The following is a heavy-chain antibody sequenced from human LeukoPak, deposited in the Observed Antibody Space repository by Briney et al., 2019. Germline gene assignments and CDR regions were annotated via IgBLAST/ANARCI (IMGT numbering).Heavy chain of an antibody. CDR1: GFTFSSYS. Sequence: GGSLRLSCAASGFTFSSYSMNWVRQAPGKGLEWVSYISSSSSTTYYADSVKGRFTISRDNSKNTLYLQMNSLRAEDTAVYYCARHGSITMVRGRLRYFYMDVWGKGTTVTISS. V-gene: IGHV3-48*01. CDR3: ARHGSITMVRGRLRYFYMDV. CDR2: ISSSSSTT. J-gene: IGHJ6*03. D-gene: IGHD3-10*01.